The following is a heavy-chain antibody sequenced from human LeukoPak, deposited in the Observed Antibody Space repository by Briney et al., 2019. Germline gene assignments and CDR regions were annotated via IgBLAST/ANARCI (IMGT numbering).Heavy chain of an antibody. Sequence: GASVKVSCKASGYTFTSYGISWVRQAPGQGLEWIGCISAYNGNTNYAQKLQGRVTMTTDTSTSTAYMELRSLRSDDTAVYYCARDSSGSSWYDDAFDIWGQGTMVTVSS. D-gene: IGHD6-13*01. CDR3: ARDSSGSSWYDDAFDI. CDR2: ISAYNGNT. J-gene: IGHJ3*02. V-gene: IGHV1-18*04. CDR1: GYTFTSYG.